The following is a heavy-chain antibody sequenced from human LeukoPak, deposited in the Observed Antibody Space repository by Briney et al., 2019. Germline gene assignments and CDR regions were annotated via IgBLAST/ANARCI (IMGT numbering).Heavy chain of an antibody. J-gene: IGHJ5*02. D-gene: IGHD4-17*01. V-gene: IGHV4-59*13. Sequence: PSETLSLTCTVSGGSISSYYWSWIRQPPGKGLEWIGYIYYSGSTNYSPSLKSRLTISVDTSKNQFSLKVSSVTAADTAVYYCVRSKSGTYGWFDPWGQGTLVTVSS. CDR2: IYYSGST. CDR1: GGSISSYY. CDR3: VRSKSGTYGWFDP.